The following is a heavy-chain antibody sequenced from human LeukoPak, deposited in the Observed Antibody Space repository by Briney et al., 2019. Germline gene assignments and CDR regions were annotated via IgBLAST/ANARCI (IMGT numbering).Heavy chain of an antibody. CDR1: GYTFXSYF. D-gene: IGHD6-13*01. CDR2: INPSGRNT. CDR3: ARGESSTKFGY. V-gene: IGHV1-46*01. Sequence: ASVKVSCKASGYTFXSYFIHWXXXXPGQGXEWMGIINPSGRNTSYAKKFQGRVTMTRDTSTSTVYMELSSLRSEDTAVYYCARGESSTKFGYWGQGTLVTVSS. J-gene: IGHJ4*02.